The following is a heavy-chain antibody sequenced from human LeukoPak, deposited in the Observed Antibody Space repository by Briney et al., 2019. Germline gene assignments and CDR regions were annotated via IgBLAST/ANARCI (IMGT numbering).Heavy chain of an antibody. V-gene: IGHV3-33*06. J-gene: IGHJ4*02. CDR1: GFSFTTYG. Sequence: PWASLRLSCAASGFSFTTYGMHWVRQAPGKGLDWVAVIWFDGTNKYYADSVKGRFTIYRDNSQNTLYMQMNSLRADDTAVYYCAKVVMIVVVTPYYFDYWGQGTLVTVSS. CDR2: IWFDGTNK. D-gene: IGHD3-22*01. CDR3: AKVVMIVVVTPYYFDY.